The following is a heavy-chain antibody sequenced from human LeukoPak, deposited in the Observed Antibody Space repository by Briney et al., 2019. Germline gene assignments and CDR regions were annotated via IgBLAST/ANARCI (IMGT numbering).Heavy chain of an antibody. CDR3: ARTVPSYYYDSSGYQSGEYFQH. V-gene: IGHV4-39*01. J-gene: IGHJ1*01. CDR2: IYYNGNT. CDR1: GASISSSSYY. D-gene: IGHD3-22*01. Sequence: PSETLSLTCTVSGASISSSSYYWGWVRQPPGKGLEWIGSIYYNGNTYYNPSLKSRVTISVDTSKNQFSLKLSSVTAADTAVYYCARTVPSYYYDSSGYQSGEYFQHWGQGTLVTVSS.